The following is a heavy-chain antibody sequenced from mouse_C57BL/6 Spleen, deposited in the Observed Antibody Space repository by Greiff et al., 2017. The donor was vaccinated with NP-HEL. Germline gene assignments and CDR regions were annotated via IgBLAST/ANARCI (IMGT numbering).Heavy chain of an antibody. CDR3: ARDAQAAAMDY. CDR1: GYTFTSYW. Sequence: VQLQQPGAELVMPGASVKLSCKASGYTFTSYWMHWVKQRPGPGLEWIGEIDPSDSYTNYNQKFKGKSTLTVDKSSSTAYMQLSSLTSEDSAVYYCARDAQAAAMDYWGQGTSVTVSS. J-gene: IGHJ4*01. CDR2: IDPSDSYT. V-gene: IGHV1-69*01. D-gene: IGHD3-2*02.